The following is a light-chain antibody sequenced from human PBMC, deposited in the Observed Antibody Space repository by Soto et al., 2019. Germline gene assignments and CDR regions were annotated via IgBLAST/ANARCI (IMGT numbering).Light chain of an antibody. CDR2: GNS. CDR1: SSNIGAGYD. V-gene: IGLV1-40*01. Sequence: QSVLTQPPSVSGAPRQRVTISCTGSSSNIGAGYDVHWYQQLPGTAPKLLIYGNSNRPSGVPDRLSGSKSGTSASLATTGAQGEEEAGLVRQSYDRNLMGWVFGGGTKLTVL. J-gene: IGLJ3*02. CDR3: QSYDRNLMGWV.